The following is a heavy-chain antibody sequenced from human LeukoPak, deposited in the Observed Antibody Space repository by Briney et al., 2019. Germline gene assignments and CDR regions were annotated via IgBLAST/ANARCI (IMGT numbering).Heavy chain of an antibody. CDR1: GVAFSSYD. CDR3: AKSLFEWELPSNFDY. J-gene: IGHJ4*02. CDR2: ISYDGSNK. Sequence: PGGSLRLSCAASGVAFSSYDMHWGRQAPGKGLEWGAVISYDGSNKYYADSVKGRFTISRDNSKNTLSLQMNSLRAEDTAVYYCAKSLFEWELPSNFDYWGQGTLVTVSS. D-gene: IGHD1-26*01. V-gene: IGHV3-30*18.